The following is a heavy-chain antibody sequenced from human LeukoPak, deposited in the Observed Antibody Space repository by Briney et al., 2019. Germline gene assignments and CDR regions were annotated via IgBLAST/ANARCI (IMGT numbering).Heavy chain of an antibody. CDR2: ISSSGSTI. CDR1: GFTFSSYE. CDR3: ARDRYCSGGYCYSRADY. D-gene: IGHD2-15*01. J-gene: IGHJ4*02. V-gene: IGHV3-48*03. Sequence: GSLRPSCAASGFTFSSYEMNWVRQAPGKGLEWVSYISSSGSTIYYADSVKGRFTISRDNAKNSLYLQMNSLRAEDTAVCYCARDRYCSGGYCYSRADYWGQGTLVTVSS.